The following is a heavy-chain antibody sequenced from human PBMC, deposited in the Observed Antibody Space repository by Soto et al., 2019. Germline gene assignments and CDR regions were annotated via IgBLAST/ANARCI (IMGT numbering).Heavy chain of an antibody. CDR2: INHSGSN. CDR1: GGSFSGSY. D-gene: IGHD6-6*01. V-gene: IGHV4-34*01. J-gene: IGHJ4*02. Sequence: PSDTLSLTFAVYGGSFSGSYWSWIRQPPGKGLEWIGEINHSGSNNYNPSLKSRVTISVDTSKNHCSLKLSSVTAADTAVYYCARGKQLVPGSYFAYWGQGTLVTVSS. CDR3: ARGKQLVPGSYFAY.